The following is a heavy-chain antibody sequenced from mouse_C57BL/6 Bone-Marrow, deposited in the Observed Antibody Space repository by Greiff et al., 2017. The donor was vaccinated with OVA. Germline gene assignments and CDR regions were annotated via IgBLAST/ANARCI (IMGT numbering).Heavy chain of an antibody. CDR2: IYPRSGNT. Sequence: QVQLQQSGAELARPGASVKLSCKASGYTFTSYGISWVKQRPGQGLEWIGEIYPRSGNTYYNEKFKGKATLTADKSSSTAYMELRSLTSEDSAVYFCARVMITNYFDYWGQGTTLTVSS. D-gene: IGHD2-4*01. CDR1: GYTFTSYG. V-gene: IGHV1-81*01. J-gene: IGHJ2*01. CDR3: ARVMITNYFDY.